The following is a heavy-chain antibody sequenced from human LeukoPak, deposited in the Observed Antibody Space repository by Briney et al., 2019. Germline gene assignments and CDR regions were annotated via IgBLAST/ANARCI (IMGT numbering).Heavy chain of an antibody. CDR3: AREEVHDFWSGYSPNRFDP. D-gene: IGHD3-3*01. CDR1: GFTFSDYY. J-gene: IGHJ5*02. Sequence: GGSLTLSWAASGFTFSDYYMSWIRQAPGKGLEWVSYISISGSTIYYADSVKGRSTISRDNAKHSLYLQMNSLRAEDTAVYYCAREEVHDFWSGYSPNRFDPWGQGTLVTVSS. V-gene: IGHV3-11*04. CDR2: ISISGSTI.